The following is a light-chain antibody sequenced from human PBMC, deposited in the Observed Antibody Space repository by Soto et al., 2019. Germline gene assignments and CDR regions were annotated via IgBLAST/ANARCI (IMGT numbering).Light chain of an antibody. Sequence: SVLTLSPGPLSLSRGKRATLSHSLSQSGISSYLVWHQQKPGQAPRLLIYNASDRATGIPVRFSGSGSDTDFTLTISSLAPEDFAVYYCQHRHNWPRTFGQGTKVEIK. CDR2: NAS. V-gene: IGKV3D-20*02. CDR3: QHRHNWPRT. CDR1: QSGISSY. J-gene: IGKJ1*01.